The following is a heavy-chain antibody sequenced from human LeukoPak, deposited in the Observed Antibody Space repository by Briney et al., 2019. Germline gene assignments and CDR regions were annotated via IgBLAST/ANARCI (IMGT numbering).Heavy chain of an antibody. CDR3: AKESSTSCYRGVSRVPGGY. CDR2: IKQDGSEK. J-gene: IGHJ4*02. V-gene: IGHV3-7*03. CDR1: GFTFNSYW. Sequence: GGSLRLSCAASGFTFNSYWMSWVRQAPGKGLEWVANIKQDGSEKYYVDSVKGRFTISRDNAKNSLYLQMNSLRAEDTAVYYCAKESSTSCYRGVSRVPGGYWGQGTLVTVSS. D-gene: IGHD2-2*02.